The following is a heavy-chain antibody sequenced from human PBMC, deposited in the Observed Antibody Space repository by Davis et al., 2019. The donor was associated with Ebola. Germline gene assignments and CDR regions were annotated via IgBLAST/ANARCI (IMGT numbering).Heavy chain of an antibody. V-gene: IGHV4-34*01. CDR3: ARGRYVRIMDV. D-gene: IGHD1-1*01. CDR2: INHSGST. Sequence: MPGGSLRLSCAVYGGSFSGYYWSWIRQPPGKGLEWIGEINHSGSTNYNPSLKSRVTISVDTSKNQFSLKLSSVTAADAAVYYCARGRYVRIMDVWGQGTTVTVSS. CDR1: GGSFSGYY. J-gene: IGHJ6*02.